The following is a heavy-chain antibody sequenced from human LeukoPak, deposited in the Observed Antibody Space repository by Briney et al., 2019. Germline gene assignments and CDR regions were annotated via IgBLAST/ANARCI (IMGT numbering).Heavy chain of an antibody. CDR1: VGSFSGYY. J-gene: IGHJ6*03. CDR2: INHSGST. CDR3: ARGYYGSGSHCCHMDV. D-gene: IGHD3-10*01. V-gene: IGHV4-34*01. Sequence: SETLSLTCAVYVGSFSGYYWSWIRQPPGKGLEWIGEINHSGSTNYNSSFKSRVTISVDTPKNQFSLKLSSVTAADTAVYYCARGYYGSGSHCCHMDVWGKGTTITVS.